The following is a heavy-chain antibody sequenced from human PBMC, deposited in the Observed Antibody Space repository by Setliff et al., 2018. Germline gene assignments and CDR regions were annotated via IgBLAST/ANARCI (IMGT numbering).Heavy chain of an antibody. J-gene: IGHJ5*02. CDR2: IYYSGST. V-gene: IGHV4-39*01. D-gene: IGHD3-22*01. Sequence: PSETLSLTCTVSGGSISSSSYYWGWIRQPRGKGLEWIGSIYYSGSTYYNPSLKSRVTISVDTSKNQFSLKLSSVTAADTAVYYCARLGSARYDSSGYYPDDWFDPWGQGTLVAVSS. CDR3: ARLGSARYDSSGYYPDDWFDP. CDR1: GGSISSSSYY.